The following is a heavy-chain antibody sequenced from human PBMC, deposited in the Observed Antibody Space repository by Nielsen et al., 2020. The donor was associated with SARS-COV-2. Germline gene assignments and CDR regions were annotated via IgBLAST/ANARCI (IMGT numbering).Heavy chain of an antibody. CDR2: INHSGST. V-gene: IGHV4-34*01. J-gene: IGHJ4*02. Sequence: SETLSLTCAVYGGSFSGYYWSWIRQPPGKGLEWIGEINHSGSTNYNPSLKSRVTISVDTSKNQFSLKLSSVTAADTAVYYCARVILRDYGGKGAGGKSGYFDYWGQGTLVTVSS. CDR3: ARVILRDYGGKGAGGKSGYFDY. D-gene: IGHD4-23*01. CDR1: GGSFSGYY.